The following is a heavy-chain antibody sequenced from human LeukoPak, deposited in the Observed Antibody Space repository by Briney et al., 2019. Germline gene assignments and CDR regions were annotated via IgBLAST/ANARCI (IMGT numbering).Heavy chain of an antibody. J-gene: IGHJ4*02. D-gene: IGHD3-22*01. CDR3: ARGPSESITMIVVDAHFDY. V-gene: IGHV3-64*01. CDR1: GFTFNSYA. Sequence: GGSLRLSCAASGFTFNSYAMHWVRQAPGKGLEYVSAISSNGGSTYYANSVKGRFTISRDNSKNTLYLQMGSLRAEDMAVYYCARGPSESITMIVVDAHFDYWGQGTLVTVSS. CDR2: ISSNGGST.